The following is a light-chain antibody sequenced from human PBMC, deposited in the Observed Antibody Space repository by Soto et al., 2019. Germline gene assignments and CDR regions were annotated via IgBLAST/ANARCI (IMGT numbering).Light chain of an antibody. J-gene: IGLJ3*02. V-gene: IGLV1-44*01. CDR2: SLN. Sequence: QSVLTQPPSASATPGQTVTISCSGRYSNIGSNFVSWYQRLPGTAPTRLIYSLNQRPSGVPDRFAGSESGTSASLAISGLQSEDEGDYFCWSWGDSLDGPVFGGGTKLTVL. CDR3: WSWGDSLDGPV. CDR1: YSNIGSNF.